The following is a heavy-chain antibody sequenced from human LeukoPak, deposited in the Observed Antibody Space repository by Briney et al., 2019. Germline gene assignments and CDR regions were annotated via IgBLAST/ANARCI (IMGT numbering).Heavy chain of an antibody. CDR3: ARHVYSSSWIYYYYYMDV. J-gene: IGHJ6*03. CDR1: GGSISSYY. Sequence: SETLSLTCSVSGGSISSYYWSWIRQPPGKGLEWIGSMYYSGSTYYNPSLKSRVTISVDTSKNQFSLKLSSVTAADTAVYFCARHVYSSSWIYYYYYMDVWGKGTTVTVSS. D-gene: IGHD6-13*01. CDR2: MYYSGST. V-gene: IGHV4-59*05.